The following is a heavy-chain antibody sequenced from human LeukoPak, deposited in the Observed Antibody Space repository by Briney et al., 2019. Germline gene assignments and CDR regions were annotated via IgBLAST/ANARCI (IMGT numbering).Heavy chain of an antibody. CDR2: IYHSGST. CDR1: GGSISSGGYS. J-gene: IGHJ4*02. Sequence: PSETLSLTCAVSGGSISSGGYSWSWIRQPPGKGLEWIGYIYHSGSTYYNPSLKSRVTISVDRSKNQFSLKLSSVTAADTAIYYCAREGYYGSGSPPSLYFDYWGQGTLVTVSS. D-gene: IGHD3-10*01. CDR3: AREGYYGSGSPPSLYFDY. V-gene: IGHV4-30-2*01.